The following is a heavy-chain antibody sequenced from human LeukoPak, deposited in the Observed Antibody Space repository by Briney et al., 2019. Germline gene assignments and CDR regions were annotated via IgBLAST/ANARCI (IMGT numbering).Heavy chain of an antibody. CDR3: ARRRRQRDGYYYGMDV. CDR2: IYYSGST. D-gene: IGHD6-25*01. Sequence: PSETLSLTCTVSGGSISSSSYYWGWIRQPPGKGLEWIGYIYYSGSTNYNPSLKSRVTISVDTSKNQFSLKLSSVTAADTAVYYCARRRRQRDGYYYGMDVWGQGTTVTVSS. V-gene: IGHV4-61*05. CDR1: GGSISSSSYY. J-gene: IGHJ6*02.